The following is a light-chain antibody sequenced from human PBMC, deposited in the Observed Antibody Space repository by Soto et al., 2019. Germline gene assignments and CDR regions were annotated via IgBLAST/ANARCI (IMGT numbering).Light chain of an antibody. CDR1: QSVSGN. CDR2: AAS. J-gene: IGKJ3*01. Sequence: EIVMTQSPATLSVSPGERATLSCRASQSVSGNLAWYQQKPGQAPRLLIYAASTRATGIPARFSGSGSGTEFTLTISSLQSEDFAVSYCQQYHNWPPITFGPGTKVDIK. CDR3: QQYHNWPPIT. V-gene: IGKV3-15*01.